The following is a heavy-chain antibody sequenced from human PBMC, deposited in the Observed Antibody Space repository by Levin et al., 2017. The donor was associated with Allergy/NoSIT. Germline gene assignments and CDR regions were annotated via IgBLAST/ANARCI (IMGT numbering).Heavy chain of an antibody. CDR3: ARNIEGAGRGFDY. V-gene: IGHV2-70*04. CDR1: GFSLSTSGMR. J-gene: IGHJ4*02. Sequence: QTLSLTCTFSGFSLSTSGMRVSWIRQPPGKALEWLARIDWDDDKFYSTSLKTRLTISKDTSKNQVVLTMTNMDPVDTATYYCARNIEGAGRGFDYWGQGTLVTVSS. D-gene: IGHD6-19*01. CDR2: IDWDDDK.